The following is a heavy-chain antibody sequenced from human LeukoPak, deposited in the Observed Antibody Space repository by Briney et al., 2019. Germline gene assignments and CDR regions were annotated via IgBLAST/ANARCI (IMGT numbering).Heavy chain of an antibody. V-gene: IGHV3-30*02. CDR2: IRYDGSNK. D-gene: IGHD5-12*01. Sequence: GGSLRLSCAASGFTFSSYGMHWVRQAPGKGLEGVAFIRYDGSNKYYADSVKGRFTISRDNSKNTLYLQMNSLRAEDTAVYYCAKSMEQLGGFADIVATIPFDYWGQGTLVTVSS. J-gene: IGHJ4*02. CDR3: AKSMEQLGGFADIVATIPFDY. CDR1: GFTFSSYG.